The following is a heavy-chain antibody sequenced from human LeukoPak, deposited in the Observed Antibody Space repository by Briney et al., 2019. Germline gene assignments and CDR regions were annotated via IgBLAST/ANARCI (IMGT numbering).Heavy chain of an antibody. CDR1: GGSISSYY. V-gene: IGHV4-59*01. CDR3: AKGPIAARPLYYFDF. CDR2: IYYSGGT. D-gene: IGHD6-6*01. Sequence: SETLSLTCTVSGGSISSYYWSWIRQPPGKGLEWIGYIYYSGGTSYNPSLKSRVTISVDTSKNQFSLKLNSVTAADTAVCYCAKGPIAARPLYYFDFWGQGTLVTVSS. J-gene: IGHJ4*02.